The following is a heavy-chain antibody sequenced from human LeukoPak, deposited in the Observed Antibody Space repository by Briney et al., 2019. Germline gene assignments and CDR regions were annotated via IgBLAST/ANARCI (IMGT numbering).Heavy chain of an antibody. CDR3: ARDQGHCSSTSCCTSCFDY. CDR2: ISPYNGNR. J-gene: IGHJ4*02. D-gene: IGHD2-2*02. V-gene: IGHV1-18*01. Sequence: ASVKVSCKASGYTFTSYGISWVRQAPGQGLEWMGWISPYNGNRNYAQKLQGRVTMTTDTSTSTAYMELRSLRSDDTAVYYCARDQGHCSSTSCCTSCFDYWGQGTLVTVSS. CDR1: GYTFTSYG.